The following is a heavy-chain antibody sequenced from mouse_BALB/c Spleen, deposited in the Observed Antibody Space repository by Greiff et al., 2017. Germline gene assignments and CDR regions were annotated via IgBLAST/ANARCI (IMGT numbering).Heavy chain of an antibody. CDR3: AREGISTGYYAMDY. Sequence: EVKLVESGGGLVKPGGSLKLSCAASGFTFSSYAMSWVRQSPEKRLEWVAEISSGGSYTYYPDTVTGRFTISRDNAKNTLYLEMSSLRSEDTAMYYCAREGISTGYYAMDYWGQGTSVTVSS. CDR1: GFTFSSYA. V-gene: IGHV5-9-4*01. CDR2: ISSGGSYT. J-gene: IGHJ4*01.